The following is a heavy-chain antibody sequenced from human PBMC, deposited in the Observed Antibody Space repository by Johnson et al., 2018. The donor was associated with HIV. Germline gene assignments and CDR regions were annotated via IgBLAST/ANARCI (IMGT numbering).Heavy chain of an antibody. CDR1: GFSFDDYG. Sequence: EVQLVESGGGVVRPGGSLRLSCAASGFSFDDYGMSWVRQAPGKGLEWVSGIIWNGGSTGYADSVKGRFTISRDNAKNSLYLQRNSLRAEDTAVYYCARGVRDSSGYPFAFDIWGQGTMVSVSS. J-gene: IGHJ3*02. CDR3: ARGVRDSSGYPFAFDI. V-gene: IGHV3-20*04. D-gene: IGHD3-22*01. CDR2: IIWNGGST.